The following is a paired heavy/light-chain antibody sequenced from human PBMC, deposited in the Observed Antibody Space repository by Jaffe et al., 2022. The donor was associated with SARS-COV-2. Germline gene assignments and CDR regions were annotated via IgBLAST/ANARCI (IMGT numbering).Heavy chain of an antibody. CDR3: AREWYSTGDY. V-gene: IGHV3-7*01. D-gene: IGHD6-19*01. J-gene: IGHJ4*02. CDR2: INGDGSEK. Sequence: EVQLVESGGDLAQPGGSLRLSCAASGFTFSSYWMKWVRQAPGKGLEWVATINGDGSEKFYVDHVKGRFTISRDNAKNSLYLQMNSLRAEDTAVYYCAREWYSTGDYWGQGILVTVSS. CDR1: GFTFSSYW.
Light chain of an antibody. V-gene: IGKV3-15*01. J-gene: IGKJ2*01. CDR1: QSVSSK. CDR3: QQYNNWPPEYT. Sequence: EIVLTQSPATLSASPGERATLSCRASQSVSSKLAWYQQKPGQAPRLLIYGASTRSTGVPARFSGSGSGTEFTLSINTLQSEDFAVYYCQQYNNWPPEYTFGQGTKLDIK. CDR2: GAS.